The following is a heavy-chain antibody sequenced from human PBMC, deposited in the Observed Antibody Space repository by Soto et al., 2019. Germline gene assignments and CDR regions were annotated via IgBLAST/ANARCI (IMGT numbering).Heavy chain of an antibody. CDR2: IYYSGST. Sequence: SETLSLTCSVSGGSVSSGSYYWSWIRQPPGKGLEWIGYIYYSGSTNYNPSLKSRVTISVDTSKNQFSLKLSSVTAADTAVYYCARAVAARRGVRYYFDYWGQGTLVTVSS. CDR3: ARAVAARRGVRYYFDY. D-gene: IGHD6-6*01. J-gene: IGHJ4*02. CDR1: GGSVSSGSYY. V-gene: IGHV4-61*01.